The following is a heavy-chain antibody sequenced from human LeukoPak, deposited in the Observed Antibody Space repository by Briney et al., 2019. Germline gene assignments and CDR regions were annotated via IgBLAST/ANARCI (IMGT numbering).Heavy chain of an antibody. CDR3: AGRDGVDTAMVTGIDY. CDR1: GFTVSSNY. Sequence: QTGGSLRLSCAASGFTVSSNYMSWVRQAPGKGLEWVSVIYSGGSTYYADSVKGRFTISRDNSKNTLYLQMNSLRAEDTAVYYCAGRDGVDTAMVTGIDYWGQGTLVTVSS. V-gene: IGHV3-66*01. CDR2: IYSGGST. D-gene: IGHD5-18*01. J-gene: IGHJ4*02.